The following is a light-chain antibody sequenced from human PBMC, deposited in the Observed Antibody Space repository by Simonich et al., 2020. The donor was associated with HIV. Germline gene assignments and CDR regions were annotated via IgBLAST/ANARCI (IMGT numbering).Light chain of an antibody. CDR3: QQYNNWPPPIT. J-gene: IGKJ5*01. Sequence: EIEMTQSPATLPLSPGERATLPCRASQSVSSNLAWYQQKPAQAPRLLISGAATRATGIPARFSGSGSGTEFTLTISSLQSEDFAVYYCQQYNNWPPPITFGQGTRLEIK. CDR2: GAA. V-gene: IGKV3-15*01. CDR1: QSVSSN.